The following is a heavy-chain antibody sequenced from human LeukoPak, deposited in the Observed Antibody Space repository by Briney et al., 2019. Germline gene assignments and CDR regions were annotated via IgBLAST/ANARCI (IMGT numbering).Heavy chain of an antibody. CDR3: ARDKVSSTWSRLDY. Sequence: ASVKVSCKASGYTFTSYGISWVRQAPGQGLEWMGWISAYNGNTNYAQKLQGRVTITADESTSTAYMELSSLRSEDTAVYYCARDKVSSTWSRLDYWGQGTLVTVSS. CDR2: ISAYNGNT. D-gene: IGHD6-13*01. V-gene: IGHV1-18*01. J-gene: IGHJ4*02. CDR1: GYTFTSYG.